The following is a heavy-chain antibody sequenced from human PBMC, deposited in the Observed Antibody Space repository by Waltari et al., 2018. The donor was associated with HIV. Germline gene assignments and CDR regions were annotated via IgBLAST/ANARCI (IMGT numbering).Heavy chain of an antibody. CDR3: AREGRFAAYYGMDV. CDR2: INSDGSST. V-gene: IGHV3-74*01. Sequence: EVQLVESGGGLVQPGGSLRLSCAASGFTFSSYWMHWVRQAPGKGLVWVSRINSDGSSTSYADSVKGRFTISRDNAKNTLYLQMNSLRAEDTAVYYCAREGRFAAYYGMDVWGQGTTVTVSS. D-gene: IGHD3-10*01. CDR1: GFTFSSYW. J-gene: IGHJ6*02.